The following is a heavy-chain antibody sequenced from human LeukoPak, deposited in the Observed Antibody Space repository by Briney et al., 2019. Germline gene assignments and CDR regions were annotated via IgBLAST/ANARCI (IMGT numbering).Heavy chain of an antibody. V-gene: IGHV1-2*02. CDR1: GYTFTGYY. CDR3: ARGPSYYDFWSGYYFDY. J-gene: IGHJ4*02. D-gene: IGHD3-3*01. CDR2: INPNSGGT. Sequence: ASVKVSCKASGYTFTGYYMHWVRQAPGQGLEWMGWINPNSGGTNYAQKFQGRVTMTRDTSISTAYMELSRLRSDDTAVYYCARGPSYYDFWSGYYFDYWGQGTLVTVSS.